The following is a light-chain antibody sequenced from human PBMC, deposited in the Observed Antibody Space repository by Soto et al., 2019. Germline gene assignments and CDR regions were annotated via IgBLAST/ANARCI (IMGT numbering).Light chain of an antibody. CDR2: GAS. CDR3: QQYNNWPRT. Sequence: DIQMTQSPSFVSASVGDSVTITCRASQGINNWLAWYQQKPGKAPKLLIYGASTLQSGVPSRFSGSGSGTEFTLTISSLQFEDFAVYYCQQYNNWPRTFGQGTKVDIK. V-gene: IGKV1-12*01. J-gene: IGKJ1*01. CDR1: QGINNW.